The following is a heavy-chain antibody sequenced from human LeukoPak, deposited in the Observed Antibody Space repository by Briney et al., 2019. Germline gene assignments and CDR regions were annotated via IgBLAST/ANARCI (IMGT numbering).Heavy chain of an antibody. D-gene: IGHD3-10*01. CDR2: IQHDGSNE. CDR1: GFTFSSYG. J-gene: IGHJ6*03. Sequence: GGSLRLSCAASGFTFSSYGMHWVRQAPGKGLEWVTFIQHDGSNEYYADSVKGRFTISRDNSKNTLYLQMNSLRAEDTAVYYCAKGGETARGVGPGYYYYYMDVWGKGTTVTVSS. CDR3: AKGGETARGVGPGYYYYYMDV. V-gene: IGHV3-30*02.